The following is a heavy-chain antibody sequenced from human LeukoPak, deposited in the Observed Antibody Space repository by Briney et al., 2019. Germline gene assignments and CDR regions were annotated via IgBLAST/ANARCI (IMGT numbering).Heavy chain of an antibody. CDR1: GGSISSYY. D-gene: IGHD4-17*01. CDR3: ARADYGDYVTFDY. J-gene: IGHJ4*02. CDR2: IYYIGRT. V-gene: IGHV4-59*01. Sequence: SETLSLTCTVSGGSISSYYWTWIRQPPGKGLEWIGYIYYIGRTNYNPSLKSRVTISVDTFKNQFSLKLSSVTAADTAVYYCARADYGDYVTFDYWGQGTLVTVSS.